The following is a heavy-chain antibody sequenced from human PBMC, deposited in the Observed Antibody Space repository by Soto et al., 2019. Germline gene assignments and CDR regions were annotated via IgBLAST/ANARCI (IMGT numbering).Heavy chain of an antibody. J-gene: IGHJ4*02. D-gene: IGHD6-13*01. CDR2: IYYNGST. CDR3: ARLRGFSNSWLDC. V-gene: IGHV4-39*01. CDR1: GGSINNANYY. Sequence: SETLSLTCTVSGGSINNANYYWGWIRQPPGKGLEWLGSIYYNGSTYYDPSLKSRVTISVDTSKNQFSLRLSSVTAADTALYYGARLRGFSNSWLDCWGQGSLVTVSS.